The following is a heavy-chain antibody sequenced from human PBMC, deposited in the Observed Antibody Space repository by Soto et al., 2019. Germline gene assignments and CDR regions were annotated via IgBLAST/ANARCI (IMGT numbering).Heavy chain of an antibody. J-gene: IGHJ4*02. CDR1: GGSISSGGYY. Sequence: SETLSLTCTVSGGSISSGGYYWSWIRQHPGKGLEWIGYIYYSGSTYYNPSLKSRVTISVDTSRNQFSLKLSSVTAADTAVYYCARKGDSRHQASDYWGQGTLVTVSS. CDR2: IYYSGST. V-gene: IGHV4-31*03. CDR3: ARKGDSRHQASDY. D-gene: IGHD3-22*01.